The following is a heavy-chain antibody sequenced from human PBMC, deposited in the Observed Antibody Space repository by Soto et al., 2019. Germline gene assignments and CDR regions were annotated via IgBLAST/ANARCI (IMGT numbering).Heavy chain of an antibody. CDR3: ARESHDILTGPPWVWYFDL. CDR2: INDRGSI. CDR1: GGSSGAFY. V-gene: IGHV4-34*01. Sequence: QVQLQQLGAGPLRPLETLSLTWGELGGSSGAFYWPWTARPQGRGLEWIGEINDRGSINYNPSLKSRVSISVDTSKNHYSLNLRSVTAADTAVYYCARESHDILTGPPWVWYFDLWGRGTLVTVSS. J-gene: IGHJ2*01. D-gene: IGHD3-9*01.